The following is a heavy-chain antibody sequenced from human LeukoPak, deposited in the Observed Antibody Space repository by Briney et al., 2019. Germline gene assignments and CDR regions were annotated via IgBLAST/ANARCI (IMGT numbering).Heavy chain of an antibody. Sequence: TGGSLRLSCAASGFTFSGYWMSWLRQAPGKGLEWVANIKQDGGEKYYVDSVKGRFTISRDNAKNSLYLQMNSLRAEDTAVYYCARERGFGQADVWGKGTTVTVSS. CDR3: ARERGFGQADV. V-gene: IGHV3-7*01. CDR2: IKQDGGEK. J-gene: IGHJ6*04. D-gene: IGHD3-10*01. CDR1: GFTFSGYW.